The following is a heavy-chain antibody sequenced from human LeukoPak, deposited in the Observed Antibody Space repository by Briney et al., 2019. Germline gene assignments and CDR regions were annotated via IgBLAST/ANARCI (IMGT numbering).Heavy chain of an antibody. Sequence: GGSLRLSCAASGFTFNTHWMTWVRQAPGKGLEWVATIQPDGSEKYYSDSVKGQFTISRDNSRDSVYLQMNSLRDDDTSIYYCARDASALYWGRGTLVTVSS. CDR1: GFTFNTHW. D-gene: IGHD6-19*01. CDR3: ARDASALY. V-gene: IGHV3-7*01. J-gene: IGHJ4*02. CDR2: IQPDGSEK.